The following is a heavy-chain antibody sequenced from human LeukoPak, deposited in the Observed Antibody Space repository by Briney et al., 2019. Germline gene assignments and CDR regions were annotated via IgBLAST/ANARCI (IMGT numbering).Heavy chain of an antibody. CDR2: IWYDGSNK. Sequence: GGSLRLSCAASAFSCSSYGMLGVRQDPAEGLVGVAVIWYDGSNKYYADPVKDRFTISRDNYKNKLYLQMNSLRAEDTAVYYCAKEDQPMILPGCYWGQGTLVTVSS. J-gene: IGHJ4*02. CDR1: AFSCSSYG. V-gene: IGHV3-33*06. CDR3: AKEDQPMILPGCY. D-gene: IGHD3/OR15-3a*01.